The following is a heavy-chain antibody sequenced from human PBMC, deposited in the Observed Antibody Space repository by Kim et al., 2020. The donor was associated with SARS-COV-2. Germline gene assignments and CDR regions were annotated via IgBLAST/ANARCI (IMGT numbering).Heavy chain of an antibody. CDR2: INHDGSGQ. CDR3: VRGAGCPVSDQ. Sequence: GGSLRLSCAASGFTFSNYWMTWVRQTPGKGLEWVSIINHDGSGQYYVDSLKGRFTISIDNAKNSLYLQMKSLRAEDTALYHCVRGAGCPVSDQWGQGTLVTVSS. J-gene: IGHJ5*02. CDR1: GFTFSNYW. V-gene: IGHV3-7*01. D-gene: IGHD6-13*01.